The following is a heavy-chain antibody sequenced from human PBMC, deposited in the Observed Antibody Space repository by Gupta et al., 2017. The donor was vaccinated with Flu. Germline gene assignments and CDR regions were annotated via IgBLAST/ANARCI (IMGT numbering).Heavy chain of an antibody. V-gene: IGHV4-34*01. CDR2: INHSGST. CDR3: ARGRGYSYDYYRYWNY. CDR1: GGSFSGYY. J-gene: IGHJ4*02. Sequence: QVQLQQWGAGLLKPSETLSLTCAVYGGSFSGYYWSWIRQPPGKGLEWIGEINHSGSTNYNPSLKSRVTISVDTSKNQFSLKLSSVTAADTAVYYCARGRGYSYDYYRYWNYWGQGTLVTGSS. D-gene: IGHD5-18*01.